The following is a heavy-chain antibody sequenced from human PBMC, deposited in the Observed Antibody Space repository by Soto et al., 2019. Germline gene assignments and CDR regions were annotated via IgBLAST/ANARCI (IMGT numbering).Heavy chain of an antibody. Sequence: ASVKVSCKASGYTFTSYGISWVRQAPGQGLKWTGWISAYNGNTNYAQKLQGSVTMTTDTSTSTAYMELRSLRSDDTAVYYCARGVYYYGSGREPYYYYYGMDVWGQGTTVTVSS. V-gene: IGHV1-18*01. CDR2: ISAYNGNT. CDR3: ARGVYYYGSGREPYYYYYGMDV. CDR1: GYTFTSYG. J-gene: IGHJ6*02. D-gene: IGHD3-10*01.